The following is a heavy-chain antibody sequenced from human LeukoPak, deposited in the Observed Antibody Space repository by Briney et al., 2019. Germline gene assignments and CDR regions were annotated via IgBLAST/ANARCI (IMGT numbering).Heavy chain of an antibody. Sequence: GGSLRLSCAASGFTFSSYAMSWVRQAPGKGLEWVSAISGSGGSTYYADSVKGRFTISRDNSKNTLYLQMNSLRAEDTAVYYCAKDTYYDILTGYGGSDYWGQGTLVTVSS. J-gene: IGHJ4*02. CDR3: AKDTYYDILTGYGGSDY. CDR2: ISGSGGST. V-gene: IGHV3-23*01. D-gene: IGHD3-9*01. CDR1: GFTFSSYA.